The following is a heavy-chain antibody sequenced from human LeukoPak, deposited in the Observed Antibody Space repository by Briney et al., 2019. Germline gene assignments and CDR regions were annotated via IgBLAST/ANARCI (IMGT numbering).Heavy chain of an antibody. Sequence: PGGSLRLSCAASGFTFSSYSMNWVRQAPGKGLEWVSSISSSSSYIYYADSVKGQFTISRDNAKNSLYLQMNSLRAEDTAVYYCARDLGSRGDLSGYWGQGTLVTVSS. CDR1: GFTFSSYS. V-gene: IGHV3-21*01. J-gene: IGHJ4*02. CDR2: ISSSSSYI. CDR3: ARDLGSRGDLSGY. D-gene: IGHD2-21*02.